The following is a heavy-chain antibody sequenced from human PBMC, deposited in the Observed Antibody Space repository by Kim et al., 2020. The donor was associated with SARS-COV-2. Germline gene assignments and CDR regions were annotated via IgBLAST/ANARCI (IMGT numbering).Heavy chain of an antibody. Sequence: SETLSLTCTVSGGSFSTFSSYSWNWIRQSPGKGLEWIGDMYYSGNTNYNPSLKSRVTISMDTSKNQLSLRLTSVTAADTAVYYCARRFDLWAVAPWSLSPQ. CDR2: MYYSGNT. J-gene: IGHJ2*01. CDR1: GGSFSTFSSYS. V-gene: IGHV4-61*01. CDR3: ARRFDL.